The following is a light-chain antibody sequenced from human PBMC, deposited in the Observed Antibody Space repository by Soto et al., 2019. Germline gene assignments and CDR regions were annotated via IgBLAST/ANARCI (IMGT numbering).Light chain of an antibody. J-gene: IGLJ3*02. Sequence: QSALTQPASVSGSPGQSITISCTGTSNDVGGYNLVSWFQQHPGKAPKLMISEVNKRPTGVSNRFSGYKSANTASLTISGLQAEDEADYYCCSHVGGSSPQWVFGGGTQLTVL. CDR3: CSHVGGSSPQWV. V-gene: IGLV2-23*02. CDR2: EVN. CDR1: SNDVGGYNL.